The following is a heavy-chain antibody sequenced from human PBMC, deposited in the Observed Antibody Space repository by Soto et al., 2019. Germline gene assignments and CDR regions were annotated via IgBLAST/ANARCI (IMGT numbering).Heavy chain of an antibody. CDR2: ISGSGGST. CDR1: GFTFSSYA. Sequence: GGSLRLSCAASGFTFSSYAMRWVRQAPGKXLEWVSAISGSGGSTYYADSVKGRFTISRDNSKNTLYLQMNSLRAEDTAVYYCAKDRTPYGYPNPNPPYRMDVWGQGTTVTVSS. J-gene: IGHJ6*02. CDR3: AKDRTPYGYPNPNPPYRMDV. V-gene: IGHV3-23*01. D-gene: IGHD5-18*01.